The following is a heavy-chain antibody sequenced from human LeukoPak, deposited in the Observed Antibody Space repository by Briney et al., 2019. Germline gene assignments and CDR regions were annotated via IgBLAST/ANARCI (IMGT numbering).Heavy chain of an antibody. CDR1: GGSISSYY. CDR3: ASTGYSSGWALDY. Sequence: KPSETLSLTCTVSGGSISSYYWSWIRQPPGKGLEWIGEINHSGSTNYNPSLKSRVTISVDTSKNQFSLKLSSVTAADTAVYYCASTGYSSGWALDYWGQGTLVTVSS. CDR2: INHSGST. J-gene: IGHJ4*02. D-gene: IGHD6-19*01. V-gene: IGHV4-34*01.